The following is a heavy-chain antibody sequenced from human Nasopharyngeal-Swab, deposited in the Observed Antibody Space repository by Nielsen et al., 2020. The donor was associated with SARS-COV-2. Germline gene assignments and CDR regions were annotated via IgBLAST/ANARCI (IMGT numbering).Heavy chain of an antibody. CDR1: GFTFSGSA. V-gene: IGHV3-73*01. D-gene: IGHD3-10*01. CDR2: IRSKANSYAT. CDR3: TGTMVQGV. Sequence: GESLKISCAASGFTFSGSAMHWVRLASGKGLEWVGRIRSKANSYATAYAASVKGRFTISRDDSKNTAYLQMNSLKTEDTAVYYCTGTMVQGVWGQGTLVTVSS. J-gene: IGHJ4*02.